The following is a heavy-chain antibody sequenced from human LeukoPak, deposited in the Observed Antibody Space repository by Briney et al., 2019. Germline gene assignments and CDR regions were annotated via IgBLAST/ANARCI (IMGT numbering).Heavy chain of an antibody. Sequence: SETLSLTCTVSGGSISSYYWSWIRQPPGKGLEWIGYIYYSGSTNYNPSLKSRVTISVDTSKNQFSLKVSSVTDADTAVYYCVRDTRYDMDVWGKGTTVTVSS. CDR1: GGSISSYY. CDR2: IYYSGST. CDR3: VRDTRYDMDV. V-gene: IGHV4-59*12. J-gene: IGHJ6*03.